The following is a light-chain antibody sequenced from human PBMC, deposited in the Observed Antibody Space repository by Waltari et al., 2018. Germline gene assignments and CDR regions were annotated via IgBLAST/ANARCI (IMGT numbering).Light chain of an antibody. CDR2: KAS. CDR1: QSISNW. CDR3: QRYNSFPLT. Sequence: DIQMTQSPSTLSASVGDRVTITCRASQSISNWLAWYQQVPGKAPKLLIYKASTLESGVPSRFSGSGSGTECTLTISSLQPDDFATYYCQRYNSFPLTFGGGTKVEIK. J-gene: IGKJ4*01. V-gene: IGKV1-5*03.